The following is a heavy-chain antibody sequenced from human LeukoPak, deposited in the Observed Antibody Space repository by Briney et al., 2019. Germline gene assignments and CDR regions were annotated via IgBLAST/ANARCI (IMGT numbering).Heavy chain of an antibody. Sequence: ASVKVSCKASGYTFTSYGISWVRQAPGQGLEWMGWISAYNGNTNYAQKLQGRVTMTTDTSTSTAYMELRSLRSDDTAVYYCATGSTYYYDSSGYYASWGQGTLVTVSS. CDR3: ATGSTYYYDSSGYYAS. D-gene: IGHD3-22*01. V-gene: IGHV1-18*01. CDR2: ISAYNGNT. J-gene: IGHJ4*02. CDR1: GYTFTSYG.